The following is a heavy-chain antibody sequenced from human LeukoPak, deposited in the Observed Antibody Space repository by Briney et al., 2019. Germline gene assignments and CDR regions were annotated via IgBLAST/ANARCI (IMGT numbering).Heavy chain of an antibody. J-gene: IGHJ4*02. CDR1: GFTFGAYF. Sequence: PGGSLRLSCPASGFTFGAYFMHWVRQAPGKGLQYVSSISSNEYDTYYADSVKGRFTISRDNSKNTLFLQMNNLRPEDTAVYYCVKDLNGTWSFDYWGQGTLVTVSS. D-gene: IGHD2-8*01. CDR2: ISSNEYDT. CDR3: VKDLNGTWSFDY. V-gene: IGHV3-64D*06.